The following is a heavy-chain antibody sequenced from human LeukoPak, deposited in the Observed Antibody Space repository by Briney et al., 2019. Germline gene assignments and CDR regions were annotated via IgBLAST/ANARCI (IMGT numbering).Heavy chain of an antibody. J-gene: IGHJ1*01. CDR3: ARSQATWVRYFQH. CDR2: ISSSGSTI. V-gene: IGHV3-11*01. Sequence: GGSLRLSCAASGFTFSDYYMSWIRQAPGKGLEWVSYISSSGSTIYYADSVKGRFTISRDNAKNSLYLQMNSLRAEDTAVYYCARSQATWVRYFQHWGQGTLVTVSS. CDR1: GFTFSDYY. D-gene: IGHD1-26*01.